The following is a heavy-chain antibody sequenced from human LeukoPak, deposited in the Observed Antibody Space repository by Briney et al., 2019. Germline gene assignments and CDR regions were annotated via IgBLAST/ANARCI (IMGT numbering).Heavy chain of an antibody. CDR2: ISPYNGST. D-gene: IGHD3-10*01. V-gene: IGHV1-18*04. CDR3: ARGPYYGSGSRADGMDV. Sequence: ASVKVSCKASGYILTTYGFSWVRQAPGQGLEWMGWISPYNGSTNYAQKFQGRVTMTADTSTSIVYMELRSLRSGDTAVYYCARGPYYGSGSRADGMDVWGKGTTVTVSS. CDR1: GYILTTYG. J-gene: IGHJ6*04.